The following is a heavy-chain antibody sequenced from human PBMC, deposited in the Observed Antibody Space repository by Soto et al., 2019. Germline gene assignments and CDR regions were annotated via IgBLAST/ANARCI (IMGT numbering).Heavy chain of an antibody. CDR3: AKDIFAWFGDNLEHYYYGMDV. J-gene: IGHJ6*02. Sequence: GGSLRLSCAASGFTFDDYTMHWVRQAPGKGLEWVSLISWDGGSTYYADSVKGRFTISRDNSKNSLYLQMNSLRTEDTALYYCAKDIFAWFGDNLEHYYYGMDVWGQGTTVTVSS. V-gene: IGHV3-43*01. D-gene: IGHD3-10*01. CDR1: GFTFDDYT. CDR2: ISWDGGST.